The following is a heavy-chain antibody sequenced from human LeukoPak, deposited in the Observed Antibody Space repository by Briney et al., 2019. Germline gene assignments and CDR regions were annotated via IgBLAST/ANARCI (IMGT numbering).Heavy chain of an antibody. J-gene: IGHJ4*02. CDR3: ARDYCSSTSCLFDY. Sequence: GASVKVPCKASGYTFTGYHIRWVRQAPGQGLEWMGRINPNSGDTNYAQKFQGRVTMTRDTSISTAYMELSRLRSDDTAVYYCARDYCSSTSCLFDYWGQGTLVTVSS. CDR2: INPNSGDT. CDR1: GYTFTGYH. V-gene: IGHV1-2*06. D-gene: IGHD2-2*01.